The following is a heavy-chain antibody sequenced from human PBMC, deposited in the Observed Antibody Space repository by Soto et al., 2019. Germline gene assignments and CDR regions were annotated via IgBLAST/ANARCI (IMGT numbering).Heavy chain of an antibody. J-gene: IGHJ4*02. CDR3: ARRYGGNTLY. D-gene: IGHD3-16*01. Sequence: SETQCNSWTESGAWTSSYYLSWTRQPPGKGLEWVGYIYYSGSTTYNPSLRSRVTISVDTSKNQFSLKLSSVTAADTAVYYCARRYGGNTLYWCQAILLTVS. CDR1: GAWTSSYY. V-gene: IGHV4-59*01. CDR2: IYYSGST.